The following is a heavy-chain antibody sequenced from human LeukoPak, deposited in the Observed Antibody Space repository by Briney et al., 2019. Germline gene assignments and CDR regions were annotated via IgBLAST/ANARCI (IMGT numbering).Heavy chain of an antibody. J-gene: IGHJ4*02. CDR1: GFTVTTNY. V-gene: IGHV3-66*01. CDR2: IYSGGYT. Sequence: GGSLRLSCAASGFTVTTNYMTWVRQAPGKGLEWVSIIYSGGYTDYADSVKGRFTISRDNSKNTLDLQMNSLRAEDTAVYYCARVVLYYDFWSAYFHDWGQGTLVTVSS. D-gene: IGHD3-3*01. CDR3: ARVVLYYDFWSAYFHD.